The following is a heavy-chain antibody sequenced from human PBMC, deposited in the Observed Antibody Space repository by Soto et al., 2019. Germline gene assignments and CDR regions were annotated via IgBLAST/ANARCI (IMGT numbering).Heavy chain of an antibody. CDR2: IYSSGDK. CDR3: SSEPCYGRCVSFDT. D-gene: IGHD3-16*01. J-gene: IGHJ5*02. V-gene: IGHV3-66*01. CDR1: GFSVSDNS. Sequence: EVQLVESGGGLVQPGGSLRLSCAASGFSVSDNSMRWVRQAPGKGLEWISVIYSSGDKYYADSGKGMLTIPRDNSRNALYLQRNDLRVEDTAIYYWSSEPCYGRCVSFDTWGQGIPVTVSS.